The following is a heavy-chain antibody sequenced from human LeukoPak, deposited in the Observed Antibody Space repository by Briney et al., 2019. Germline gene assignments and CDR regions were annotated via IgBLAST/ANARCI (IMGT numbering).Heavy chain of an antibody. J-gene: IGHJ5*02. CDR3: ARSYYDSSGYGYRLEP. D-gene: IGHD3-22*01. CDR2: IYTSGST. CDR1: GGSISSYY. V-gene: IGHV4-4*07. Sequence: SETLSLTCTVSGGSISSYYWSWIRQPAGKGLEWIGRIYTSGSTNYNPSLKSRVTMSVDTSKNQFSLKLSSVTAEDTDVYYCARSYYDSSGYGYRLEPWGQGPLVTVSS.